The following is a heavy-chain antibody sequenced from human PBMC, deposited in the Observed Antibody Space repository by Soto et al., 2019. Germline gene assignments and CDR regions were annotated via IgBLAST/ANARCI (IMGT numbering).Heavy chain of an antibody. Sequence: XXSLRLTFAASGLIFSKYKMHWVLQAPGKGLEWVSGISGSGGSTYYAASVKGRFTISRDNSKNTVYLQMNSLRAEDTAVYYCAKDQHGSGSYYFDYWGQGTLVTVSS. D-gene: IGHD3-10*01. V-gene: IGHV3-23*01. CDR1: GLIFSKYK. CDR2: ISGSGGST. CDR3: AKDQHGSGSYYFDY. J-gene: IGHJ4*02.